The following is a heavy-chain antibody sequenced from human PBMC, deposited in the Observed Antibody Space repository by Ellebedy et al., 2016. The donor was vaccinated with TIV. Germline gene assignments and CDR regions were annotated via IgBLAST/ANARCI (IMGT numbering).Heavy chain of an antibody. Sequence: PGGSLRLSCAASGFTFNSYGMNWVRQAPGKGLEWVAVISYVGNNEDYADSVKGRFTTYRDNSQNTLFLQMDSLRVEDTAVYYCARPRGITIFERILYFDLWGRGTLVTVSS. V-gene: IGHV3-30*03. CDR3: ARPRGITIFERILYFDL. CDR1: GFTFNSYG. CDR2: ISYVGNNE. D-gene: IGHD3-3*01. J-gene: IGHJ2*01.